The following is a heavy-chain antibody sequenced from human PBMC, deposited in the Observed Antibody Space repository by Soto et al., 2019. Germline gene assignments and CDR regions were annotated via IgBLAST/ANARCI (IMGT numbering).Heavy chain of an antibody. Sequence: GGSLRLSCAVSGFSVISNYLSWVRQAPGKGLEWVSVHYSGGSTYYADSVQGRFTISRDKSNNTLYLQMRRVRAEDTAVYFCARHRHPRGTVGATSPLDPWGQGTQVTVSS. V-gene: IGHV3-53*01. CDR2: HYSGGST. CDR3: ARHRHPRGTVGATSPLDP. J-gene: IGHJ5*02. CDR1: GFSVISNY. D-gene: IGHD1-26*01.